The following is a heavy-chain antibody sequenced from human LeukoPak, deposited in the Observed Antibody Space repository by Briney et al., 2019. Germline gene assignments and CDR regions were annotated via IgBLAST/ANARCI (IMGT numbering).Heavy chain of an antibody. V-gene: IGHV3-30-3*01. CDR3: AREREGAYDY. CDR2: ISYDGSNK. Sequence: GSLRLSCAASGFTFSSYAMHWVRQAPGKGLEWVAVISYDGSNKYYADSVKGRFTISRDNSKNTLYLQMNSLRAEDTAVYYCAREREGAYDYWGQGTLVTVSS. J-gene: IGHJ4*02. CDR1: GFTFSSYA. D-gene: IGHD1-26*01.